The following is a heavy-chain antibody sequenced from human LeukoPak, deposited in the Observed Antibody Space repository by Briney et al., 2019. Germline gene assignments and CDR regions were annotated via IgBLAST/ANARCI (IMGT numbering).Heavy chain of an antibody. Sequence: GGSLRLSCAASGFTFSSYDMHWVRQATGKGLEWVPAISGSGGGTYYADSVKGRFTISRDNSKNTLYLQMNSLRAEDTAVYYCAKNGFWNPSYDFWSGYSYYFDYWGQGTLVTVSS. J-gene: IGHJ4*02. V-gene: IGHV3-23*01. CDR2: ISGSGGGT. D-gene: IGHD3-3*01. CDR1: GFTFSSYD. CDR3: AKNGFWNPSYDFWSGYSYYFDY.